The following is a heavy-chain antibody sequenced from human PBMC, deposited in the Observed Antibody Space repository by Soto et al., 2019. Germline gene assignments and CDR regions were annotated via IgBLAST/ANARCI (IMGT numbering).Heavy chain of an antibody. J-gene: IGHJ4*02. CDR3: VISSGWYYVSY. V-gene: IGHV1-3*01. Sequence: ASVKVSCKASGYTFTSYAMHWVRQAPGQRLEWMGWINAGNGNTKYSQKFQGRVTITRDTSASTAYMGLSSLRSEDTAVYYCVISSGWYYVSYWGQGTLVTVSS. CDR1: GYTFTSYA. D-gene: IGHD6-19*01. CDR2: INAGNGNT.